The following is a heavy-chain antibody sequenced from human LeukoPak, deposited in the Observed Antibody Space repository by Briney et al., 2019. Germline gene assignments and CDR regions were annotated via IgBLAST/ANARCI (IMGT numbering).Heavy chain of an antibody. CDR2: IIPVLEEA. CDR1: GVTFSNSG. J-gene: IGHJ5*02. CDR3: ARDQLELGTHWFDP. D-gene: IGHD1-1*01. V-gene: IGHV1-69*04. Sequence: APVKVSCKASGVTFSNSGITWVRQAPGQGLEWMGRIIPVLEEAQYAQSFQGKVTITADKSTSTAYMELHSLTSEDTAVYYCARDQLELGTHWFDPWGQGTLVTVSS.